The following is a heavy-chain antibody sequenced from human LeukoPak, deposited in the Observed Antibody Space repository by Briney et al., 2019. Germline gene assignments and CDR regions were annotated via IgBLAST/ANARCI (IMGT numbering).Heavy chain of an antibody. D-gene: IGHD3-3*01. CDR3: ARGGYYTFDS. V-gene: IGHV3-7*01. Sequence: GGSLRLSCAASGFSFRDYWMNWVRRAPGKGLEWVASINKDESARYYVDSVKGRFTISRDNAKNSLYLQMNSLRVEDTAVYFCARGGYYTFDSWDQGTLVTVSS. J-gene: IGHJ4*02. CDR2: INKDESAR. CDR1: GFSFRDYW.